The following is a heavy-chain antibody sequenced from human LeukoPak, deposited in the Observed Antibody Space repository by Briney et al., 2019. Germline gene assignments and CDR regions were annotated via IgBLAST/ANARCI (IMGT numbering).Heavy chain of an antibody. Sequence: SQTLSLTCAISGDSFSSNSAGWNWIRQSPSRGLEWLGRTYYRSKLYNDYAGSVKSRMTINPETCKNQFDRQRNSGTAEDRAADYCARDPVGATPYNFDYWGQGPLVTVSS. D-gene: IGHD1-26*01. V-gene: IGHV6-1*01. J-gene: IGHJ4*02. CDR1: GDSFSSNSAG. CDR2: TYYRSKLYN. CDR3: ARDPVGATPYNFDY.